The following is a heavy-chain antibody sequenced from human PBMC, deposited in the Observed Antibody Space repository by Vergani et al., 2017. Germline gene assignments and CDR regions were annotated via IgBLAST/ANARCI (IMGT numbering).Heavy chain of an antibody. Sequence: QVQLKESGPGLVKPSETLSLTCTVSGGSISSYYWSWIRQPPGKGLEWIGYIYYSGITYYNPSLKSRVTISVDTSKNQFSLKLSSVTAADTAVYYCARLSRNYELTFDYWGQGTLVTVSS. J-gene: IGHJ4*02. D-gene: IGHD4-11*01. CDR2: IYYSGIT. V-gene: IGHV4-59*04. CDR3: ARLSRNYELTFDY. CDR1: GGSISSYY.